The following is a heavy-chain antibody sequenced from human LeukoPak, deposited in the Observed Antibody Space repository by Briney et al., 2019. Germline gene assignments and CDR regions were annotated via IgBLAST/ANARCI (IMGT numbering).Heavy chain of an antibody. CDR3: ARVAAVAGDYWYFDL. D-gene: IGHD6-19*01. CDR1: GDSVSSNSAA. CDR2: TYYRSKWYH. V-gene: IGHV6-1*01. J-gene: IGHJ2*01. Sequence: SQTLSLTCAISGDSVSSNSAAWNWIRQSPSRGLEWLGRTYYRSKWYHDYAISVKSRITIKPDTSKNQFSLQLNSVTPEDTAVYYCARVAAVAGDYWYFDLWGRGTLVTVSS.